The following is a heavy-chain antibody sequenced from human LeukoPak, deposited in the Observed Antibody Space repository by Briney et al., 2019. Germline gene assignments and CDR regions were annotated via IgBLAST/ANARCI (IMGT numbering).Heavy chain of an antibody. CDR2: ITGSSGRT. V-gene: IGHV3-23*01. D-gene: IGHD6-13*01. CDR1: GLIFSNFA. Sequence: PGGSLRLSCEVSGLIFSNFAMAWVRHAPGKGLEGRSLITGSSGRTYYAASVKGRFTISRDNSKNTVYLQMDNLRAEDTALYYCAKDHVNAGRLDYWGQGTPVTVSS. J-gene: IGHJ4*02. CDR3: AKDHVNAGRLDY.